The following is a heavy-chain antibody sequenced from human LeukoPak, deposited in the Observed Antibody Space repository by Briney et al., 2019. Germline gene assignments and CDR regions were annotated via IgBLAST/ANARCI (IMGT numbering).Heavy chain of an antibody. CDR1: GGSIIDYY. CDR2: IYYSGST. V-gene: IGHV4-59*01. Sequence: SETLSLTCTVSGGSIIDYYWNWIRQPPGKGLEWIGYIYYSGSTTYNPSLKSRVTMSVDTAKNQFSLKLRSVTAADTAVYYCARGDFCSSSNCYLRPMDVWGKGTTVTVSS. CDR3: ARGDFCSSSNCYLRPMDV. D-gene: IGHD2-2*01. J-gene: IGHJ6*03.